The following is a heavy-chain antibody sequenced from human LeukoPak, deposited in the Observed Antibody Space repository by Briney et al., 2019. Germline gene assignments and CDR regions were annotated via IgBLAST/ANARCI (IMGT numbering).Heavy chain of an antibody. CDR3: ARTTVTTSDDAFDI. Sequence: ASVKVSCKVSGYTLTELSMHWVRQAPGKGLEWMGGFDPEDGETIYAQKFQGRVTMTTDTSTSTAYMELRSLRSGDTAVYYCARTTVTTSDDAFDIWGQGTMVTVSS. D-gene: IGHD4-17*01. CDR1: GYTLTELS. V-gene: IGHV1-24*01. J-gene: IGHJ3*02. CDR2: FDPEDGET.